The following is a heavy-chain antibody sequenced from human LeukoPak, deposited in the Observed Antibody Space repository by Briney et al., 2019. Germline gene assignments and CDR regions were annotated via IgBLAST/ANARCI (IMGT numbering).Heavy chain of an antibody. CDR3: AKLIYYGSGTTGAFDI. J-gene: IGHJ3*02. D-gene: IGHD3-10*01. CDR2: ISYDGSNK. Sequence: PGGSPRLSCAASGFTFSSYGMHWVRQAPGKGLEWVAVISYDGSNKYYADSVKGRFTISRDNSKNTLYLQMNSLRAEDTAVYYCAKLIYYGSGTTGAFDIWGQGTMVTVSS. V-gene: IGHV3-30*18. CDR1: GFTFSSYG.